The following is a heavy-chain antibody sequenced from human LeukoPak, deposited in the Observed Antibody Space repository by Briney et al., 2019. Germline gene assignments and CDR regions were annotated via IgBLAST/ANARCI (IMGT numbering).Heavy chain of an antibody. CDR1: GGTFSSYA. CDR3: ARVTVLRYMDV. D-gene: IGHD3-9*01. V-gene: IGHV1-18*01. CDR2: ISAYNGNT. J-gene: IGHJ6*02. Sequence: ASVKVSCKASGGTFSSYAISWVRQAPGQGLEWMGWISAYNGNTNYAQKLQGRVTMTTDTSTSTAYMELRSLRSDDTAVYYCARVTVLRYMDVWGQGTTVTVSS.